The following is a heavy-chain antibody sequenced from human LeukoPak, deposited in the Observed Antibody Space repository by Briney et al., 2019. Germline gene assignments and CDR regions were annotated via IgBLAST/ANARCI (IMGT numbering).Heavy chain of an antibody. CDR1: GYTFTSYA. CDR3: AREFGSGSYLVFNSFDP. Sequence: ASVKVSCKASGYTFTSYAMNWVRQAPGQGLEWMGWINTNTGNPTYAQGFTGRFVFSLDTSVSTAYLQISSLKTEDTAVYYCAREFGSGSYLVFNSFDPWGQGTLVTVSS. J-gene: IGHJ5*02. D-gene: IGHD3-10*01. V-gene: IGHV7-4-1*02. CDR2: INTNTGNP.